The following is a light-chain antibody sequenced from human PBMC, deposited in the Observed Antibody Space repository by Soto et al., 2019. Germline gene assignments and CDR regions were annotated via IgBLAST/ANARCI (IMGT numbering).Light chain of an antibody. Sequence: QPALTQPASVSGSHRQSISISCTETSSDVGSYNLVSWYQQHPGKAPKVMIYEGSKRPSGVSNRFSGSKSGNTASLTISGLQAEDEADYYCCSYAGSSYVFGTGTKVTVL. CDR3: CSYAGSSYV. CDR2: EGS. J-gene: IGLJ1*01. V-gene: IGLV2-23*01. CDR1: SSDVGSYNL.